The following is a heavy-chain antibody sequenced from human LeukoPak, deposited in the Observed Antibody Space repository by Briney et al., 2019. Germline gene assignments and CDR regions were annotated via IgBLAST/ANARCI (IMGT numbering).Heavy chain of an antibody. CDR3: ASMTGTTEWFDP. Sequence: ASVKVSCKASGYTFTGYYMHWVRQAPGQGLEWMGWINPNSGGTNYAQKFQGRATMTRDTSISTAYMELSRLRSDDTAVYYCASMTGTTEWFDPWGQGTLVTVSS. J-gene: IGHJ5*02. CDR2: INPNSGGT. V-gene: IGHV1-2*02. D-gene: IGHD1-7*01. CDR1: GYTFTGYY.